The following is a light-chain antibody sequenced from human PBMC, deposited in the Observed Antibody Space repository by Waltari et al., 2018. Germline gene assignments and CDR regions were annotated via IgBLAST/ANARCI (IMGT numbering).Light chain of an antibody. V-gene: IGLV2-11*01. CDR2: DVT. Sequence: QSALTQPRSVSGSPGQSVTLSCTGSRNDVGSYRYVSWFQQYPGKAPKLIIHDVTTRPSGVPDRFSGSKSDNTAYLTISGLQAGDEADYYCCSYAGSHTWVFGGGTTLTVL. CDR3: CSYAGSHTWV. J-gene: IGLJ3*02. CDR1: RNDVGSYRY.